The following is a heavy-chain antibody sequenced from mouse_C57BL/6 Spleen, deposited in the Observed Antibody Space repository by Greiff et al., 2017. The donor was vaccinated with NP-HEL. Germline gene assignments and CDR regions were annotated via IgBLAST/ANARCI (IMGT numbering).Heavy chain of an antibody. CDR2: IWSGGST. D-gene: IGHD2-4*01. CDR1: GFSLTSYG. J-gene: IGHJ3*01. CDR3: ARPIIVYDYDGFAY. V-gene: IGHV2-2*01. Sequence: QVQLQQSGPGLVQPSQSLSITCTVSGFSLTSYGVHWVRQSPGKGLEWLGVIWSGGSTDYNAAFISRLSISKDNSKSQVFFKMNSLQADDTAIYYCARPIIVYDYDGFAYWGQGTLVTVSA.